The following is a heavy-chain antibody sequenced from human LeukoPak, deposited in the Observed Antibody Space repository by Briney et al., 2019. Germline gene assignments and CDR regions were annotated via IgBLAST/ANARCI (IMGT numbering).Heavy chain of an antibody. J-gene: IGHJ4*02. CDR3: AKARTYDILTGYTR. Sequence: GGSLRLSCAASGFTFDDYAMHWVRQAPGKGLEWVSGVSWNSGSIGYADSVKGRFTISRDNAKNSLYLQMNSLRAEDMALYYCAKARTYDILTGYTRWGQGTLVTVSS. CDR1: GFTFDDYA. CDR2: VSWNSGSI. V-gene: IGHV3-9*03. D-gene: IGHD3-9*01.